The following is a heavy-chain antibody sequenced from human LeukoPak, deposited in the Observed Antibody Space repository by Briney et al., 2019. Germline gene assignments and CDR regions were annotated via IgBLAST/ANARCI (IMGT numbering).Heavy chain of an antibody. CDR2: INPNSGGT. Sequence: GASVKVSCKASGYTFTAYYMNWVRQAPGQGLEWMGWINPNSGGTNYAQNFQGRVTMTRDTSISTVYMELNSLRSDDTAVYYCARRLTGVAYWGQGTQVSVSS. J-gene: IGHJ4*02. CDR3: ARRLTGVAY. CDR1: GYTFTAYY. D-gene: IGHD1-20*01. V-gene: IGHV1-2*02.